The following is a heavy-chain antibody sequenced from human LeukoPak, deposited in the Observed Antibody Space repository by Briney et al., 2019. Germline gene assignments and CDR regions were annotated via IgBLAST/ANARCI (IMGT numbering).Heavy chain of an antibody. CDR1: GFTFSTYW. D-gene: IGHD6-13*01. J-gene: IGHJ4*02. V-gene: IGHV3-74*01. CDR3: ARVFRIPGISSDY. Sequence: GGSLRLSCAASGFTFSTYWMHWVRQAPGKGLVWVSRINSDGSSTSYADSVKGRFTTSRDNARNTLYLQMNSLRAEDTAVYYCARVFRIPGISSDYWGQGTLVTVSS. CDR2: INSDGSST.